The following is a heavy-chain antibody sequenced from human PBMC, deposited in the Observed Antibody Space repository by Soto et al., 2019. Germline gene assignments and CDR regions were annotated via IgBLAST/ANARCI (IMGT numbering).Heavy chain of an antibody. V-gene: IGHV2-5*02. J-gene: IGHJ4*02. D-gene: IGHD5-12*01. CDR3: ALKGDGYRGFKY. CDR1: GFSLSTSGVG. CDR2: IYWDDDK. Sequence: QITLKESGPTLVKPTQTLTLTCTLSGFSLSTSGVGVGWIRQPPGKALEWLALIYWDDDKRYSPFLKSRLTIXKXXSKIQVVLTLTNMDPVDTATYYCALKGDGYRGFKYWGQGTLVTVSS.